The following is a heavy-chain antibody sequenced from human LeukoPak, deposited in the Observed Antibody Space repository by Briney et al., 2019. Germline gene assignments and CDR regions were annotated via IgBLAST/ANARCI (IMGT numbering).Heavy chain of an antibody. V-gene: IGHV3-74*01. Sequence: PGGSLRLSCAASGFTFSKYWMLWVRQAPGKGLESVSRINTDGTVTTYADSVKGRFTVSRDNADNTMFPQMNSVRDEDTAVYYCETKQWLAPPPDSWGQGTPVTVSS. J-gene: IGHJ4*02. CDR1: GFTFSKYW. CDR3: ETKQWLAPPPDS. D-gene: IGHD6-19*01. CDR2: INTDGTVT.